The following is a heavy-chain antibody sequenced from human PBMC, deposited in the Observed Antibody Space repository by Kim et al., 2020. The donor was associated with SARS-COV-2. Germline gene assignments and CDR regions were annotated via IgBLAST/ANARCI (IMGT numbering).Heavy chain of an antibody. D-gene: IGHD6-6*01. Sequence: GGSLRLSCAVSGFPFDNYGMHWVRQAPGKGLQWVAVIPYDGSKQYYAESVKGRFTISRNNAKNMLYLQMNNLIGEDTAVYYCAKGHYSSTSGALDYWGQGALVIVSS. CDR3: AKGHYSSTSGALDY. CDR1: GFPFDNYG. V-gene: IGHV3-30*18. CDR2: IPYDGSKQ. J-gene: IGHJ4*02.